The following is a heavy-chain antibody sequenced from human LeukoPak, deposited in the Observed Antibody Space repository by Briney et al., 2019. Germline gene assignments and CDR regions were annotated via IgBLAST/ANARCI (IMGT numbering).Heavy chain of an antibody. D-gene: IGHD3-10*01. V-gene: IGHV1-46*01. CDR2: INPNGGST. J-gene: IGHJ4*02. Sequence: ASVKVSCKASGYSFSSSYMHWVRQAPGQGLEWMGIINPNGGSTNYAQKFQGRVTMTRDTSTSTVYMELNSLRSEDTAVYYCARGRSASYYNIGYWGQGTLVTVSS. CDR3: ARGRSASYYNIGY. CDR1: GYSFSSSY.